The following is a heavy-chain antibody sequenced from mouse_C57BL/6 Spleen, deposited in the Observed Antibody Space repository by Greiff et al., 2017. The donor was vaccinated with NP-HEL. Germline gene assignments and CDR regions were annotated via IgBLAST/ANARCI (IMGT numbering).Heavy chain of an antibody. CDR2: IHPNSGST. D-gene: IGHD1-1*01. J-gene: IGHJ4*01. Sequence: QVQLQQPGAELVKPGASVKLSCKASGYTFTSYWMHWVKQRPGQGLEWIGMIHPNSGSTNYNEKFKSKATLTVDKSSSTAYMQLSSLTSEDSAVYYCALYYYGSSPYYYAMDYWGQGTSVTVSS. CDR1: GYTFTSYW. CDR3: ALYYYGSSPYYYAMDY. V-gene: IGHV1-64*01.